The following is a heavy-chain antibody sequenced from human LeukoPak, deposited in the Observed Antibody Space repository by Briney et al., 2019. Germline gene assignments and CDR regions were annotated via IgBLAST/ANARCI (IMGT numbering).Heavy chain of an antibody. CDR3: ARASTVATYSPFDY. V-gene: IGHV4-31*03. D-gene: IGHD5-12*01. Sequence: SETLSLTCTVSGGSISSGGYSWSWIRQHPGKGLEWIGYIYYSGSTYYNPSLKSRVTISVDTSKNQFSLKLSSVTAADTAVYYCARASTVATYSPFDYWGQGTLVTVSS. CDR2: IYYSGST. CDR1: GGSISSGGYS. J-gene: IGHJ4*02.